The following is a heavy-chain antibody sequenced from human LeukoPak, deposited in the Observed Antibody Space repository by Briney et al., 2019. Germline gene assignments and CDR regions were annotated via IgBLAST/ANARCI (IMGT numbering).Heavy chain of an antibody. CDR2: IYYSGST. Sequence: TLSLTCTVSGGSISSSSYHWGWIRQPPGKGLEWIGSIYYSGSTYYNPSLKSRVTISVDTSKNQFSLKLSSVTAADTAVYYCARDRRTGTTSPKFDPWGQGTLVTVSS. V-gene: IGHV4-39*02. D-gene: IGHD1-7*01. CDR3: ARDRRTGTTSPKFDP. J-gene: IGHJ5*02. CDR1: GGSISSSSYH.